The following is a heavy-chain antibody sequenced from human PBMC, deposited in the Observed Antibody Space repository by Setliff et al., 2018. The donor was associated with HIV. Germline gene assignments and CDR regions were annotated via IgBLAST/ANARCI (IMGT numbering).Heavy chain of an antibody. CDR3: AKEGSWNDDSGAFNI. CDR1: GGSMSRVY. CDR2: VSASGTT. V-gene: IGHV4-4*08. D-gene: IGHD1-1*01. Sequence: PSETLSLTCSVSGGSMSRVYWTWIRQPPGKGLEWIGYVSASGTTKCNPSLQSRVTISGDSSKNQFSLRLSSVTAADTAVYYCAKEGSWNDDSGAFNIWGQGTMVTVSS. J-gene: IGHJ3*02.